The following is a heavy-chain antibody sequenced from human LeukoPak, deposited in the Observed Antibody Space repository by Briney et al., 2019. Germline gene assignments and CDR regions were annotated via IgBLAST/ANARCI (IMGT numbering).Heavy chain of an antibody. V-gene: IGHV3-23*01. CDR1: GFTLSSYA. J-gene: IGHJ4*02. D-gene: IGHD3-22*01. CDR2: TSSSDAGT. Sequence: GGSLRLSCAASGFTLSSYAMSWVRQAPGKGLEWVSATSSSDAGTYYADSVKGRFTISRDNSKNTLYLQMNSLRAEDTAVYYCARDSSTYYYDSSGYLLDYWGQGTLVTVSS. CDR3: ARDSSTYYYDSSGYLLDY.